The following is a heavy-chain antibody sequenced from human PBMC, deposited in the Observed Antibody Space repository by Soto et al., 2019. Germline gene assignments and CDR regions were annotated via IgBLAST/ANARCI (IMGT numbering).Heavy chain of an antibody. CDR1: GGSISSNNW. Sequence: SETLSLTCAVSGGSISSNNWWSWVRQPPGKGLEWIGEIFHSGSTHYSPSLKSRVTISVDKSKNHFSLNLTSVTAADTAVYYCARVYSGSYSDSWGQGTLVTISS. CDR3: ARVYSGSYSDS. J-gene: IGHJ4*02. CDR2: IFHSGST. D-gene: IGHD1-26*01. V-gene: IGHV4-4*02.